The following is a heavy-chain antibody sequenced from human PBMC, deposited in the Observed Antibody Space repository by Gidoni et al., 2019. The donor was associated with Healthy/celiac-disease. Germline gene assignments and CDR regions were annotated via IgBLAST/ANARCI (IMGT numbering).Heavy chain of an antibody. CDR1: GFTFSSYS. CDR2: ISSSSSTI. CDR3: ARARYYDSSGYYQERFDDYYYGMDV. V-gene: IGHV3-48*02. Sequence: EVQLVESGGGLVQPGGSLGLSCDASGFTFSSYSMNWVRQAPGKGLEWVSYISSSSSTIYYADSVKGRFTISRDNAKNSLYLQMNSLRDEDTAVYYCARARYYDSSGYYQERFDDYYYGMDVWGQGTTVTVSS. J-gene: IGHJ6*02. D-gene: IGHD3-22*01.